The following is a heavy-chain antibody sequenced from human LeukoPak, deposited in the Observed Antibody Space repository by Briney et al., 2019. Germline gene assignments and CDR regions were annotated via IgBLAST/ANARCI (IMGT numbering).Heavy chain of an antibody. J-gene: IGHJ5*02. V-gene: IGHV1-8*03. Sequence: GASVKVSCKASGYTFTSYDINWVRQATGQGLEWMGWMNPNSGNTGYAQKFQGRVTITRNTSISTAYMELSSLRSEDTAVYYCARGFYCSSTSCYYWFDHWGQGTLVTVSS. CDR2: MNPNSGNT. CDR1: GYTFTSYD. CDR3: ARGFYCSSTSCYYWFDH. D-gene: IGHD2-2*01.